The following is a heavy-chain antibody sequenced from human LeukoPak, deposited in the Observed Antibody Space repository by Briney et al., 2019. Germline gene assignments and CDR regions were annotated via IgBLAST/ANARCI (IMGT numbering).Heavy chain of an antibody. CDR3: ANDKGTSYLSSFDY. D-gene: IGHD6-6*01. CDR2: ISYDGSNE. V-gene: IGHV3-30*04. Sequence: GGSLRLSCAASGFTFSSYVMHWVRQAPGKGLEWVAIISYDGSNEYYADSVKGRFTISRDNSKNTLYLQMNSLRAADTAVYYCANDKGTSYLSSFDYWGQGTLVTVSS. J-gene: IGHJ4*02. CDR1: GFTFSSYV.